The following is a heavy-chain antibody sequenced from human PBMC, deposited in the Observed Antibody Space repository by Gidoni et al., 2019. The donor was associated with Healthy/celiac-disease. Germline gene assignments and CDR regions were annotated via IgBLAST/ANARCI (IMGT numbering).Heavy chain of an antibody. Sequence: EVQLVESGGGLVQPGRSLRLSCSASGFTFDDYAMHWVRQAPGKGLEWVSGISWNSGSIGYADSVKGRFTISRDNAKNSLYLQMNSLRAEDTALYYCAKDISGAYSSGWGFDYWGQGTLVTVSS. D-gene: IGHD6-19*01. CDR3: AKDISGAYSSGWGFDY. J-gene: IGHJ4*02. V-gene: IGHV3-9*01. CDR1: GFTFDDYA. CDR2: ISWNSGSI.